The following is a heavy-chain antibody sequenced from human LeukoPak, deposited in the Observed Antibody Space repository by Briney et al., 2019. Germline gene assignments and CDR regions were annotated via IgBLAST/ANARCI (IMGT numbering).Heavy chain of an antibody. V-gene: IGHV4-39*07. CDR1: GGSISSSSYY. Sequence: SETLSLTCTVSGGSISSSSYYWGWIRQPPGKGLEWIGEINHSGSTNYNPSLKSRVTISVDTSKNQFSLKLSSVTAADTAVYYCARGEYSSSFDYWGQGTLVTVSS. CDR2: INHSGST. J-gene: IGHJ4*02. D-gene: IGHD6-6*01. CDR3: ARGEYSSSFDY.